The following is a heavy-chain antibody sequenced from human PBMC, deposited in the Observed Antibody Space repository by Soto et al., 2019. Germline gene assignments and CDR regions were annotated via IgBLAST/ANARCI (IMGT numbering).Heavy chain of an antibody. CDR3: ARGDGLYGGNSPPFDY. D-gene: IGHD4-17*01. Sequence: TLSLTCTVSGGSIGSYYWSWIRLPPGKGLEYVGFIYYTGSTNYSPSLKSRVTMSVDTSKKQFSLRLSSVTAADTAVYYCARGDGLYGGNSPPFDYWGQGTLVTVSS. J-gene: IGHJ4*02. CDR2: IYYTGST. V-gene: IGHV4-59*01. CDR1: GGSIGSYY.